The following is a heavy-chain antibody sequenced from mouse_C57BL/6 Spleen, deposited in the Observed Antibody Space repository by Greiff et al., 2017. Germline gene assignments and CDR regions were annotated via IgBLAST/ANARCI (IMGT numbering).Heavy chain of an antibody. V-gene: IGHV14-4*01. CDR3: TTAITTVVATPSYAMDY. Sequence: VQLQQSGAELVRPGASVKLSCTASGFNIKDDYMHWVKQRPEQGLEWIGWIDPENGDTEYASKFPGKATITADTSSNTAYLQLSSLTSEDTAVYYCTTAITTVVATPSYAMDYWGQGTSVTVSS. CDR1: GFNIKDDY. D-gene: IGHD1-1*01. CDR2: IDPENGDT. J-gene: IGHJ4*01.